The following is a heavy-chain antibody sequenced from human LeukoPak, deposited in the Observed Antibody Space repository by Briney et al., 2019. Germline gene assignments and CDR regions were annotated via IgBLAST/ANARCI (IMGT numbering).Heavy chain of an antibody. CDR2: IYYSGST. Sequence: SETLSLTCTVSGGSISSGGYYWSWIRQHPGKDVEWIGYIYYSGSTYYNPPLKRRVTISVDTSKNQSSLKLSSVTAADTAVYYCARRGRLPRSGYFDYWGQGTLVTVSS. V-gene: IGHV4-31*03. CDR3: ARRGRLPRSGYFDY. J-gene: IGHJ4*02. CDR1: GGSISSGGYY. D-gene: IGHD2-15*01.